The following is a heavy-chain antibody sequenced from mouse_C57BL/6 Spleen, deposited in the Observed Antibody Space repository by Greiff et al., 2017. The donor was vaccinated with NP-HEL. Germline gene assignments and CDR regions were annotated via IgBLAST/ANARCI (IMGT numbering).Heavy chain of an antibody. CDR1: GFTFSDYG. Sequence: DVKLVESGGGLVKPGGSLKLSCAASGFTFSDYGMHWVRQAPEKGLEWVAYISSGSSTIYYADTVKGRFTISRDNAKNTLFLQMTSLRSEDTAMYYCARPHYYGSSPLFAYWGQGTLVTVSA. CDR3: ARPHYYGSSPLFAY. CDR2: ISSGSSTI. V-gene: IGHV5-17*01. D-gene: IGHD1-1*01. J-gene: IGHJ3*01.